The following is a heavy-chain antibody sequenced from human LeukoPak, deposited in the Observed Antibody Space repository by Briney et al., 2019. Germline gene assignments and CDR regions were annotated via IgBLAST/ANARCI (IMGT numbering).Heavy chain of an antibody. CDR2: ISSSSSYI. J-gene: IGHJ3*02. Sequence: GGSLRLSCAASGFTFSSYSMNWVRQAPGKGLEWVSSISSSSSYIYYADSVKGRFTISRDNAKNSLYLQMNSLRAEDTAVYYCARGVYYDFWSGYYAVDAFDIWGQGTMVTVSS. V-gene: IGHV3-21*01. D-gene: IGHD3-3*01. CDR3: ARGVYYDFWSGYYAVDAFDI. CDR1: GFTFSSYS.